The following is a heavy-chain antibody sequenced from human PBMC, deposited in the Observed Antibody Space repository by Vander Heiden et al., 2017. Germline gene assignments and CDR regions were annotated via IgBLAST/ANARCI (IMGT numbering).Heavy chain of an antibody. Sequence: QVQLVQSGAEVKKPGASVKVSCKASGYTFTGCYMHWVRQAPGQGLEWLGWINPNSGRTNKAQEIKGRVNMTRKTSIGTAYLELRRLGSDDTAVYGCERDCPDGFDPWGQGTLVTVSS. CDR3: ERDCPDGFDP. CDR1: GYTFTGCY. J-gene: IGHJ5*02. CDR2: INPNSGRT. V-gene: IGHV1-2*02.